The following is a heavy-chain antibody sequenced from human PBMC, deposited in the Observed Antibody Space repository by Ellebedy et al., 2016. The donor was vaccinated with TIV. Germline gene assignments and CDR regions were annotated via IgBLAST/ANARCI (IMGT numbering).Heavy chain of an antibody. D-gene: IGHD3-22*01. CDR1: GCVVGPYV. J-gene: IGHJ5*02. Sequence: GESLKISCVASGCVVGPYVMHWVRQAPGKGLEWLALISSDGSEMYYADSVRVRFTISRDTSKNSLYRQMTNVRTEDTAIYYCAKQGYYYDSRGTNWFDPWGQGALVTVSS. CDR3: AKQGYYYDSRGTNWFDP. V-gene: IGHV3-30*18. CDR2: ISSDGSEM.